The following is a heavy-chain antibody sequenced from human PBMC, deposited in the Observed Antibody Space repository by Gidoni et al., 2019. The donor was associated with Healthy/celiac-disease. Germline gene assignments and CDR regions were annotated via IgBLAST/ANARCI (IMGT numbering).Heavy chain of an antibody. CDR1: GFTFSSYG. CDR2: IWYDGSNK. V-gene: IGHV3-33*01. Sequence: QVQLVESGGGVVQPGRSLRLSCAASGFTFSSYGMHWVRQAPGKGLEWVAVIWYDGSNKYYADSVKGRFTISRDNSKNTLYLQMNSLRAEDTAVYYCARGGDAGYTWFGELLPPDYWGQGTLVTVSS. CDR3: ARGGDAGYTWFGELLPPDY. D-gene: IGHD3-10*01. J-gene: IGHJ4*02.